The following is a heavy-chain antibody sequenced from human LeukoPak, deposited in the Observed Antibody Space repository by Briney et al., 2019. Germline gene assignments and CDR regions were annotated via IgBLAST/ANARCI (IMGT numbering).Heavy chain of an antibody. CDR3: ARQRRSSGWPNDY. D-gene: IGHD6-19*01. V-gene: IGHV5-51*01. CDR1: GYRSTAYR. Sequence: PRAPLKTSCKGSGYRSTAYRIPWVPQLPGKGLEWMGIIYPDDSDTRYSPSFQGQVTITADKSISTAYLQWSSLKASDNAMYYCARQRRSSGWPNDYWGQGTLVTVSS. CDR2: IYPDDSDT. J-gene: IGHJ4*02.